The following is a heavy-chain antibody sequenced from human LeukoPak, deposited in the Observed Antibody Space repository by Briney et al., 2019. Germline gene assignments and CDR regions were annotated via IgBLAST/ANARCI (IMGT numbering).Heavy chain of an antibody. V-gene: IGHV3-66*01. J-gene: IGHJ4*02. D-gene: IGHD1-26*01. Sequence: GGSLRLSCAASGFTVSSNYMTWVRQAPGKGLEWVSIIYSGGSTFYADSVKGRFTISRDNSENTLYLQMNSLRAEDTAVYRCARVGSYGWYFDYWGQGTLVTVSS. CDR2: IYSGGST. CDR3: ARVGSYGWYFDY. CDR1: GFTVSSNY.